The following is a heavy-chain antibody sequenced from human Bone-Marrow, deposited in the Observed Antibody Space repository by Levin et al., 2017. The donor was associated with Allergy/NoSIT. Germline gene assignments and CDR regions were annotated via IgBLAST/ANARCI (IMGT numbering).Heavy chain of an antibody. J-gene: IGHJ6*03. CDR3: ARDQGYCTDGECHYYYMDV. CDR2: ISSSGTTI. Sequence: GESLKISCAASGFTFRSFEMNWVRQALGKGLEWVSYISSSGTTIYYADSVKGRFTISRDNAKNSLYLQMNSLRAEDTALYYCARDQGYCTDGECHYYYMDVWGKGTTVTVSS. V-gene: IGHV3-48*03. D-gene: IGHD2-8*01. CDR1: GFTFRSFE.